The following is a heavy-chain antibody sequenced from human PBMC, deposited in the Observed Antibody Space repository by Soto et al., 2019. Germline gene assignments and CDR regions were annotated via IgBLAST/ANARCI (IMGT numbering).Heavy chain of an antibody. V-gene: IGHV4-39*01. CDR3: ARQTEYYDFWSGSPPYYYYMDV. Sequence: SETLSLTCTVSGGSISSSSYYWGWIRQPPGKGLEWIGSIYYSGSTYYNPSLKSRVTISVDTSKNQFSLKLSSVTAADTAVYYCARQTEYYDFWSGSPPYYYYMDVWGKGTTVTVSS. CDR2: IYYSGST. J-gene: IGHJ6*03. CDR1: GGSISSSSYY. D-gene: IGHD3-3*01.